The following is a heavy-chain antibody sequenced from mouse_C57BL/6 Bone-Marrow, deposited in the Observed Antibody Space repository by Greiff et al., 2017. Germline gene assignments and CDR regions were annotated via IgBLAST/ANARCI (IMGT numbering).Heavy chain of an antibody. CDR1: GYTFTSYG. J-gene: IGHJ1*03. CDR3: AGGWYFDV. Sequence: VKLQESGAELARPGASVKLSCKASGYTFTSYGISWVKQRTGQGLEWIGEIYPRSGNTYYNEKFKGKATLTADKSSSTAYMELRSLTSEDSAVYFCAGGWYFDVWGTGTTVTVSS. V-gene: IGHV1-81*01. CDR2: IYPRSGNT.